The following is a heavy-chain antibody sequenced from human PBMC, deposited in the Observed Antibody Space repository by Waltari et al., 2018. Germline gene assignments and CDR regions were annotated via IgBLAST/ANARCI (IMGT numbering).Heavy chain of an antibody. V-gene: IGHV4-4*02. CDR2: VHGSGRS. J-gene: IGHJ4*02. D-gene: IGHD2-15*01. CDR3: ARDRGRGLYLDS. Sequence: QLRLQESGPGLVKPSGTLSLTCGGFGYSVSSSYWWSWVRPPPGKELEWIGQVHGSGRSNSNPSFASRVTVSLDTSKNEISLGLSSATASDTAVYYCARDRGRGLYLDSWGPGTQVTVS. CDR1: GYSVSSSYW.